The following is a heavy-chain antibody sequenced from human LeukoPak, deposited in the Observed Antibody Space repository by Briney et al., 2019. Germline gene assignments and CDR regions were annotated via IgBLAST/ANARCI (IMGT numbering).Heavy chain of an antibody. J-gene: IGHJ5*02. D-gene: IGHD3-16*01. CDR1: GNSFTSYW. CDR3: ARGRSGQVAGPFDNWFDP. CDR2: IYPGDSDT. Sequence: GESLKVSCKDSGNSFTSYWIGWVRQMPGKGLDWMGIIYPGDSDTRYSPSFQGQVTISADKSISTAYLQWSSLKASDTAIYYCARGRSGQVAGPFDNWFDPWSQGTLVTVYS. V-gene: IGHV5-51*01.